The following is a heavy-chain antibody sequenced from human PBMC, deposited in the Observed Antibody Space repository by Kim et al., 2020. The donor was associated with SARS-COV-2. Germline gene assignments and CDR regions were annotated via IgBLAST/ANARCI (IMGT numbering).Heavy chain of an antibody. Sequence: GGSLRLSCAASGFTFSSYWMSWVRQAPGKGLEWVANIKQDGSEKYYVDSVKGRFTISRDNAKNSLYLQMNSLRAEDTAVYYCARAGGCSGGSCYVYYYYYYGMDVWGQGTTVTVSS. J-gene: IGHJ6*02. CDR3: ARAGGCSGGSCYVYYYYYYGMDV. CDR2: IKQDGSEK. CDR1: GFTFSSYW. D-gene: IGHD2-15*01. V-gene: IGHV3-7*01.